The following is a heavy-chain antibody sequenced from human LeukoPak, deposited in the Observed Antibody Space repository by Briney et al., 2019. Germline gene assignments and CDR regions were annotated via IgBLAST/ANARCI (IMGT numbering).Heavy chain of an antibody. J-gene: IGHJ6*02. D-gene: IGHD6-13*01. CDR2: IYSSGST. V-gene: IGHV4-59*01. CDR1: DESFSGYY. CDR3: ARSGGSWPYGMDV. Sequence: PSETLSLTCAVYDESFSGYYCSWIRQPPGKGLRWIGYIYSSGSTNYNPSLKSRVTISVDTSKNQFSLRLSSVTAADTAVYYCARSGGSWPYGMDVWGRGTTVTVSS.